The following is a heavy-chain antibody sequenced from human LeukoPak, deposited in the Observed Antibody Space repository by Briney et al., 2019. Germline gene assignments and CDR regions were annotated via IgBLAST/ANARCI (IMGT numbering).Heavy chain of an antibody. Sequence: KPSETLSLTCAVYGGSFSGYYWSWIRQPPGKGLEWIGEINHSGSTNYNPSLKSRVTISVDTSKNQFSLKLSSVTAADTAVYYCARRGRGSYYYYYMDVWGKGTTVTVSS. D-gene: IGHD1-26*01. CDR2: INHSGST. CDR3: ARRGRGSYYYYYMDV. J-gene: IGHJ6*03. CDR1: GGSFSGYY. V-gene: IGHV4-34*01.